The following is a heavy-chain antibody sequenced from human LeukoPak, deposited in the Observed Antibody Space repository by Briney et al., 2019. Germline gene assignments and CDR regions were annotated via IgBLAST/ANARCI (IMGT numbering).Heavy chain of an antibody. CDR1: GFTFSSYG. J-gene: IGHJ4*02. CDR2: IWYDGSNK. V-gene: IGHV3-33*01. CDR3: ARDRTYYYDSSGDYYFDY. Sequence: PGRSLRLSCAASGFTFSSYGMHWVRQAPGKGLEWVEVIWYDGSNKYYADSVKGRFTISRDDSKNTLYLQMNSLRAEDTAVYYCARDRTYYYDSSGDYYFDYWGQGTLVTVSS. D-gene: IGHD3-22*01.